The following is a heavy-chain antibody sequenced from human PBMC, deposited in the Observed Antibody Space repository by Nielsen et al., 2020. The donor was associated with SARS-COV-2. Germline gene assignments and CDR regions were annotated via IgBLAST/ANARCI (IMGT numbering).Heavy chain of an antibody. J-gene: IGHJ6*02. CDR1: GFTFSSYG. CDR3: ARCPSYYYGMDV. V-gene: IGHV3-33*01. CDR2: IWYDGSNK. Sequence: GGSLRLSCAASGFTFSSYGMHWVRQAPGKGLEWVAVIWYDGSNKYYADSVKGRFTISRDNSKNTLYLQMNSLRAEDTAVYYCARCPSYYYGMDVWGQGTTVTVSS.